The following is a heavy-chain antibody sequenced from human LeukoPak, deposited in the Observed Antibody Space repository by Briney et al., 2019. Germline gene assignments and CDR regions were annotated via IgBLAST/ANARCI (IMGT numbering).Heavy chain of an antibody. CDR1: GYTFTSYD. Sequence: ASVKVTCKASGYTFTSYDIHWVRQPTGQGLAWMGWMHPNSGNTGYAQRFQGRVTITRNTSISTAHMELSSLRSEDTAVYYCARDRRTYSSGWYDYWGQGTLVTVSS. CDR2: MHPNSGNT. J-gene: IGHJ4*02. CDR3: ARDRRTYSSGWYDY. V-gene: IGHV1-8*03. D-gene: IGHD6-19*01.